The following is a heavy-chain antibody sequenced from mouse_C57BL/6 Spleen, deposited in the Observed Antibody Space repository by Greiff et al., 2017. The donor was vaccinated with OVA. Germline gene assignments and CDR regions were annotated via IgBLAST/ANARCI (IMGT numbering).Heavy chain of an antibody. CDR1: GFSFTSYG. CDR2: IWRGGST. Sequence: QVQLKESGPGLVQPSQSLSITCTVSGFSFTSYGVHWVRQSPGKGLEWLGVIWRGGSTDYNAAFMSRLSITKDNSKSQVFFKMNSLQADDTAIYYCAKNEGPYYAMDYWGQGTSVTVSS. J-gene: IGHJ4*01. V-gene: IGHV2-5*01. CDR3: AKNEGPYYAMDY.